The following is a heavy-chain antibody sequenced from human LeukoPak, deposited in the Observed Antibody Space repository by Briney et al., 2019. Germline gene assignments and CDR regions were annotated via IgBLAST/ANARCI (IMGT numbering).Heavy chain of an antibody. CDR3: TREGAAAAYGMDV. CDR2: IRRRAFGETA. V-gene: IGHV3-49*04. Sequence: GRSLRLSCTACGFTFGDYAVSWVRRAPGRGLEWVGLIRRRAFGETADYAASVKGRFTISRDDSKSIAYLQMNSLKTEDTAVYYCTREGAAAAYGMDVWGQGTTVTVSS. CDR1: GFTFGDYA. J-gene: IGHJ6*02. D-gene: IGHD6-13*01.